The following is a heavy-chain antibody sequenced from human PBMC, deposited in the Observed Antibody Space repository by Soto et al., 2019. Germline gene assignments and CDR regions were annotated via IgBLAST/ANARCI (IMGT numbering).Heavy chain of an antibody. Sequence: GGSLRLSCAASGFTFSNYWMAWVRQAPGKGLEWVANIKQDGSETTFVDSVKGRFTISRDNAKNSLHLQMTSLRAWDTAVYYCASALVHRGDFWGQGTLVTVSS. D-gene: IGHD3-16*01. CDR2: IKQDGSET. CDR3: ASALVHRGDF. V-gene: IGHV3-7*01. CDR1: GFTFSNYW. J-gene: IGHJ4*02.